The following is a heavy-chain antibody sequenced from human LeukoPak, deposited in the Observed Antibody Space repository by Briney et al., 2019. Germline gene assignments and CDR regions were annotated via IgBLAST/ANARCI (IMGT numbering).Heavy chain of an antibody. CDR3: VRMTVYDLWSSYYGYFDY. CDR2: ISYSGTT. CDR1: GGSISSTTYY. D-gene: IGHD3-3*01. Sequence: SETLSLTCTVSGGSISSTTYYWGWIRQAPGEGLECIGSISYSGTTFYNPSLRGRVIISVDTSKNQFSLKLNSVTAADTAVYYCVRMTVYDLWSSYYGYFDYWGQGTLVTVSS. J-gene: IGHJ4*02. V-gene: IGHV4-39*01.